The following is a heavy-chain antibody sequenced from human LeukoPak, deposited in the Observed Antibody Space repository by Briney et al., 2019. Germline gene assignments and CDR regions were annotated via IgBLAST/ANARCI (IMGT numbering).Heavy chain of an antibody. CDR3: ARDGPSTYYDLWSGLPGYMDV. V-gene: IGHV4-39*07. CDR2: IYYSGST. Sequence: PSETLSLTCTVSGGSISSSSYYWGWIRQPPGKGLEWIGSIYYSGSTYYNPSLKSRVTISVDTSKNQFSLKLSSVTAADTAVYYCARDGPSTYYDLWSGLPGYMDVWGKGTTVTVSS. D-gene: IGHD3-3*01. J-gene: IGHJ6*03. CDR1: GGSISSSSYY.